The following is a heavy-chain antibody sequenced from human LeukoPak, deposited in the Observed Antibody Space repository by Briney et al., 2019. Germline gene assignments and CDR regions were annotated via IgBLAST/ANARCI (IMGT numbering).Heavy chain of an antibody. J-gene: IGHJ6*03. CDR1: GGSISSYY. CDR2: IYYSGST. V-gene: IGHV4-59*12. CDR3: ARRYYYYYYMDV. Sequence: SETLSLTCTVSGGSISSYYWSWIRQPPGKGLEWIGYIYYSGSTNYNPSLKSRVTISVDTSKNQFSLKLSSVTAADTAVYYCARRYYYYYYMDVWGKGTRSPSP.